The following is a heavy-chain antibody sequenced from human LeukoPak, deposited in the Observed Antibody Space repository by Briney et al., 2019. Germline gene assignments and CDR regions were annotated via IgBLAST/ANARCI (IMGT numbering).Heavy chain of an antibody. CDR1: GFTFRAYG. CDR2: ISNDGSIK. V-gene: IGHV3-30*18. J-gene: IGHJ4*02. D-gene: IGHD1-14*01. Sequence: PGGSLRLSCAASGFTFRAYGMHWVCQAPGKGLEWVAVISNDGSIKHYADSVKGRFTISRDNSKNTLFLQMDSLRVEDTAVYYCAKAPPGLSLDSWGQGTLVTVSS. CDR3: AKAPPGLSLDS.